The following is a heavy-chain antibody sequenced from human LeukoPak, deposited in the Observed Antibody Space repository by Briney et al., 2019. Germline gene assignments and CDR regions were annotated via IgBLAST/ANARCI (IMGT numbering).Heavy chain of an antibody. CDR2: ISSSGST. V-gene: IGHV4-59*11. CDR3: ARDPVGVIPSGFDP. D-gene: IGHD3-10*01. J-gene: IGHJ5*02. CDR1: GASFISHY. Sequence: SETLSLTCTVSGASFISHYWCWIRQPPGKGLEWIGYISSSGSTNYNPSLKSRPTISVDTSKNQFSLKLSSVTAADTAVYYCARDPVGVIPSGFDPWGQGILVTVSS.